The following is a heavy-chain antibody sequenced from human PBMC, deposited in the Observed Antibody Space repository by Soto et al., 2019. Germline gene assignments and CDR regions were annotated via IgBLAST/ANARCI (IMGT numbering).Heavy chain of an antibody. CDR1: GYVFTDFF. Sequence: QVHLVQSGAEVKNPGASVKVSCETSGYVFTDFFIHWIRQAPAQGLEWLGWINPNDGDTEYAEKFLGRVFMTRDTSTTTAFLEMPGLTSNDTAVYYCRRVPAPGRPTHTFYWGQGSLV. V-gene: IGHV1-2*02. CDR3: RRVPAPGRPTHTFY. D-gene: IGHD3-3*02. J-gene: IGHJ4*02. CDR2: INPNDGDT.